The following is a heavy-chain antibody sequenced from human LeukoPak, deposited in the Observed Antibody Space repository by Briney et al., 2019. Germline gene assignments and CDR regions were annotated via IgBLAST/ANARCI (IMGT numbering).Heavy chain of an antibody. CDR2: IRYDGSNK. J-gene: IGHJ6*02. D-gene: IGHD2-8*02. Sequence: GGSLRLSCAASGFTFSTYGMHWVRQAPGKGLEWVAFIRYDGSNKYYADSVKGRFTISRDNSKNTVYLQMNSLRAEDTAVYYCARDTGSPLYYYGMDVWGQGTTVTVSS. V-gene: IGHV3-30*02. CDR1: GFTFSTYG. CDR3: ARDTGSPLYYYGMDV.